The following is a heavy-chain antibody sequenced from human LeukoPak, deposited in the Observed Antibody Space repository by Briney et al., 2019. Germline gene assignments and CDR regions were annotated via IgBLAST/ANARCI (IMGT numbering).Heavy chain of an antibody. Sequence: SETLSLTCAVYGGSFSGYYWSWIRQPPGKGLEWIGEINHSGSTNYNPSLKSRVTISVDTSKNQFSLKLSSVTAADTAVYYCARIGYYGSGSSPDDYWGQGTLVTVSS. CDR3: ARIGYYGSGSSPDDY. J-gene: IGHJ4*02. V-gene: IGHV4-34*01. CDR1: GGSFSGYY. CDR2: INHSGST. D-gene: IGHD3-10*01.